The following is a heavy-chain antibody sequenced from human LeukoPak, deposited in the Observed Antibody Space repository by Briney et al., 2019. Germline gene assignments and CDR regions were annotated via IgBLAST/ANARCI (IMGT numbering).Heavy chain of an antibody. Sequence: SETLSLTCTVSGGSVSSYYWSWIRQPPGKGLEWIGTFYYSGSTYYNPSLKSRATISVDTSKNHFSLKLTSVTAADTAVYYCARQGLYSGYYFDYWGQGTLVTVSS. V-gene: IGHV4-59*04. CDR1: GGSVSSYY. CDR2: FYYSGST. CDR3: ARQGLYSGYYFDY. J-gene: IGHJ4*02. D-gene: IGHD5-12*01.